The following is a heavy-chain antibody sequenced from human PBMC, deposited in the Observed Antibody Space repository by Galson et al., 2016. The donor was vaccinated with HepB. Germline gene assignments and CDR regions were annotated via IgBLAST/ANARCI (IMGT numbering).Heavy chain of an antibody. CDR1: GFTFDDDG. CDR2: IGWSSSNV. D-gene: IGHD1-26*01. J-gene: IGHJ5*02. Sequence: SLRLSCAASGFTFDDDGMHWVRHGPGKGLEWVSGIGWSSSNVDYADSVKGRFTISRNNAKNYLYLQMTSLRPEDTALYYCARSRGFSLLGWFDPWGQGTLVTVSS. V-gene: IGHV3-9*01. CDR3: ARSRGFSLLGWFDP.